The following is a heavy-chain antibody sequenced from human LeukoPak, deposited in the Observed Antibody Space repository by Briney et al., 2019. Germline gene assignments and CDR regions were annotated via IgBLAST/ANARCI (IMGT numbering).Heavy chain of an antibody. V-gene: IGHV3-33*01. D-gene: IGHD2-15*01. J-gene: IGHJ4*02. Sequence: GRSLRLSCAASGFTFSSYGMHWVRQAPGKGLEWVAVIWYDGSNKYYADSVKGRFTISRDNSKNTLYLQMNSLRAEDTAVYYCARDYCSGGSGYFFDYWGQGTLVTVSS. CDR3: ARDYCSGGSGYFFDY. CDR1: GFTFSSYG. CDR2: IWYDGSNK.